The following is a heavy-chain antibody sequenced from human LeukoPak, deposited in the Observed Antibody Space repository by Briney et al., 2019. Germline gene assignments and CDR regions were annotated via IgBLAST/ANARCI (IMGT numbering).Heavy chain of an antibody. Sequence: GASVKVSCKASGYTFTSYAMHWVRQAPGQRLEWMGWINAGNGNTKYSQKLQGRVTMTTDTSTSTAYMELRSLRSDDTAVYYCARPASRAFDIWGQGTMVTVSS. CDR1: GYTFTSYA. CDR3: ARPASRAFDI. V-gene: IGHV1-3*01. J-gene: IGHJ3*02. CDR2: INAGNGNT. D-gene: IGHD6-13*01.